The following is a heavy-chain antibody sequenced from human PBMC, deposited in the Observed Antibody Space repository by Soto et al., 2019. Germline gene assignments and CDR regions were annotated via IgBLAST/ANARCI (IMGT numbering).Heavy chain of an antibody. D-gene: IGHD5-18*01. CDR1: GFTFSSYG. V-gene: IGHV3-30*18. Sequence: GGSLRLSCAASGFTFSSYGMHWVRQAPGKGPEWVAVISYDGSNKYYADSVKGRFTISRDNSKNTLYLQMNSLRAEDTAVYYCAKDSADTAMVTPTDFDYWGQGTMVTVYS. CDR2: ISYDGSNK. CDR3: AKDSADTAMVTPTDFDY. J-gene: IGHJ4*02.